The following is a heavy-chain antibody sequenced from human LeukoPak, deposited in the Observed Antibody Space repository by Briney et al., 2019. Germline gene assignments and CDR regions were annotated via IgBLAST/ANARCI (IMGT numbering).Heavy chain of an antibody. J-gene: IGHJ4*02. D-gene: IGHD1-26*01. CDR1: GGSFSGYY. CDR3: ARGGSPVGATNDY. CDR2: INHSGST. Sequence: SETLSLTCAVYGGSFSGYYWSWIRQPPGKGLEWIGEINHSGSTNYNQSLKSRVTISVDTSQNQFSLQLSSVTAAYTAVYYCARGGSPVGATNDYWGQGTLVTVSS. V-gene: IGHV4-34*01.